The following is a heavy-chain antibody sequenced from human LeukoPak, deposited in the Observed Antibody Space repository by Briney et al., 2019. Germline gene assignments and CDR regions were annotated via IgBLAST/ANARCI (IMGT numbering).Heavy chain of an antibody. J-gene: IGHJ4*02. Sequence: GGSLRLSCAASGFTFSDYYMSWIRQAPGKGLEWVSYISSSGSTIYYADSVKGRFTISRDNAKNSLYLQMNSLRAEDTAVYYCARLSMTGYRTQYYSDYWGQGTLVTVSS. V-gene: IGHV3-11*01. CDR2: ISSSGSTI. CDR3: ARLSMTGYRTQYYSDY. CDR1: GFTFSDYY. D-gene: IGHD3-9*01.